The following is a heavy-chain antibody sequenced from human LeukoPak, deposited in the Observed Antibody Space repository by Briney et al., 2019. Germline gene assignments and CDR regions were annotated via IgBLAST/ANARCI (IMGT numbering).Heavy chain of an antibody. Sequence: GASVKVSCKASGYTFTGYYMHWVRQAPGQGLEWMGWINPNSGGTNYAQKFQGRVTMTRDTSISTAYMELSRLRYDDTAVYYCATKQVPGRCCYGGSCYSSPDYWGQGTLVTVSS. CDR2: INPNSGGT. CDR1: GYTFTGYY. D-gene: IGHD2-15*01. CDR3: ATKQVPGRCCYGGSCYSSPDY. J-gene: IGHJ4*02. V-gene: IGHV1-2*02.